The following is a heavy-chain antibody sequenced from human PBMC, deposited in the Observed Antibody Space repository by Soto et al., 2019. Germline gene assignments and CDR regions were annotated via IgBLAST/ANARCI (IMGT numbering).Heavy chain of an antibody. CDR2: MYGDGRNK. Sequence: PGGSLRLSCVVSGFTLSYYGVQWVRQAPGGGLEWVAVMYGDGRNKWYADAVQGRFTISRDTSRNTVYLQMSSLRAEDTAIYYCARGNSPGSTCFDYWGQGTLVTVSS. D-gene: IGHD6-13*01. CDR3: ARGNSPGSTCFDY. CDR1: GFTLSYYG. J-gene: IGHJ4*02. V-gene: IGHV3-33*01.